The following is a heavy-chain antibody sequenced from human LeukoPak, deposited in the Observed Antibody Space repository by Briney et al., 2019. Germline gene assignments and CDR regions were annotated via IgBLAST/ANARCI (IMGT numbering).Heavy chain of an antibody. V-gene: IGHV3-30-3*01. CDR1: GFTNSSYA. J-gene: IGHJ4*02. Sequence: GGSLRLSCAASGFTNSSYAMHLVRQATGKGLEWVAVISYDGSNKYYADSVKGRFTISRDNSKNTLYLQMNSLRAEDTAVYYCARGGLVGATGLIDYWGQGTLVTVSS. CDR2: ISYDGSNK. D-gene: IGHD1-26*01. CDR3: ARGGLVGATGLIDY.